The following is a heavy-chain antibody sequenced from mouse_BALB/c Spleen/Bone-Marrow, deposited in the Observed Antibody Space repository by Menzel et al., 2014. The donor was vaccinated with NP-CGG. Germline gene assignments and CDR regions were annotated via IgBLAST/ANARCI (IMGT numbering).Heavy chain of an antibody. CDR3: TRQGNWDHYAMDY. Sequence: EVKLEESGGDLVKPGGSLKLSCAASGFTFSTYGMSWVRQTPDKRLEWVATTSSGGGYTYYPDSVKGRFTISRDNAKNTLYLQMSSLKSEDTAMYYCTRQGNWDHYAMDYSGQGTSVTVSS. V-gene: IGHV5-6*02. J-gene: IGHJ4*01. CDR1: GFTFSTYG. D-gene: IGHD4-1*01. CDR2: TSSGGGYT.